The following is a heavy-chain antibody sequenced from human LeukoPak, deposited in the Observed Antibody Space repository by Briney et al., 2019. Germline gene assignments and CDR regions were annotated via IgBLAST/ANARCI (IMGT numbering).Heavy chain of an antibody. J-gene: IGHJ4*02. D-gene: IGHD3-16*02. V-gene: IGHV3-7*01. CDR3: ARLSWNYFDY. CDR2: IKKDGSEK. CDR1: GFTFSDYW. Sequence: GGSLRLSCAASGFTFSDYWMSWLRQAPGKGLEWVANIKKDGSEKYYVDSVKGRFTISRDNAKNSLYPQMNSLRAEDTAVYYCARLSWNYFDYWGQGTLVTVSS.